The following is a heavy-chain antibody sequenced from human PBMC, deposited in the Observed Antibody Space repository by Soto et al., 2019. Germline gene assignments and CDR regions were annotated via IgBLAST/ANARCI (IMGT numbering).Heavy chain of an antibody. Sequence: SETLSLTCTVSGGSISSYYWSWTRQPAGKGLEWIGRIYTSGSTNYNPSLKSRVTMSVDTSKNQFSLKLSSVTAADTAVYYCARDLGSGGVNWFDPWGQGTLVTVSS. J-gene: IGHJ5*02. D-gene: IGHD6-25*01. CDR2: IYTSGST. CDR3: ARDLGSGGVNWFDP. V-gene: IGHV4-4*07. CDR1: GGSISSYY.